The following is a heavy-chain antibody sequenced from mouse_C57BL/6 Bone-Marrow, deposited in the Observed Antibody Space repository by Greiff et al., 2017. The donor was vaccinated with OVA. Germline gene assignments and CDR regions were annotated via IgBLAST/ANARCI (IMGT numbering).Heavy chain of an antibody. J-gene: IGHJ2*01. D-gene: IGHD3-2*02. CDR1: GYTFTSYW. Sequence: VQLQQPGAELVMPGASVKLSCKASGYTFTSYWMHWVKQRPGQGLEWIGEIDPSDSYTNYNQKFKGKSTLTVDKSSSTAYMQLSSLTSEDSAVDYGARQLRLPYFDYWGQGTTLTVSS. V-gene: IGHV1-69*01. CDR3: ARQLRLPYFDY. CDR2: IDPSDSYT.